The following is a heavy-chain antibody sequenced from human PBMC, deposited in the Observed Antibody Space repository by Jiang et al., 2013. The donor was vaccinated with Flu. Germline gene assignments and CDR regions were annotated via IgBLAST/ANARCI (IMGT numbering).Heavy chain of an antibody. D-gene: IGHD2-15*01. CDR3: ARTASRHCGGGNCYQNDAFDI. CDR1: GGSISSSSYY. J-gene: IGHJ3*02. CDR2: IYYSGRT. Sequence: LLKPSETLSLTCMVSGGSISSSSYYWGWIRQPPGRGLQWIGNIYYSGRTYYNPSLKSRVTISVDTSKNQFSLKLTSVTAADTAVYYCARTASRHCGGGNCYQNDAFDIWGQGTLVTVS. V-gene: IGHV4-39*01.